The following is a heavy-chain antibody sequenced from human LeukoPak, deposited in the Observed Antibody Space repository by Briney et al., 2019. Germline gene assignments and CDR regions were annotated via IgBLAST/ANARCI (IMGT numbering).Heavy chain of an antibody. CDR3: AKDLFGYCSSTSCRSDAFDI. CDR1: GFTFSSYA. CDR2: ISGSGGST. D-gene: IGHD2-2*01. V-gene: IGHV3-23*01. J-gene: IGHJ3*02. Sequence: GGSLRLSCAASGFTFSSYAMSWVRLAPGKGLEWVSAISGSGGSTYYADSVKGRFTISRDNSKNTLYLQMNSLRAEDTAVYYCAKDLFGYCSSTSCRSDAFDIWGQGTMVTVSS.